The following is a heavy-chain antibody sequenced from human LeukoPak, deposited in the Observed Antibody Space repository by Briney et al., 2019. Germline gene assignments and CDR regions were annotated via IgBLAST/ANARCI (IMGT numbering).Heavy chain of an antibody. CDR2: ISAYNGNT. CDR3: ASLRGAWDRNWFDP. V-gene: IGHV1-18*01. D-gene: IGHD1-26*01. CDR1: GYTFTSYG. Sequence: ASVTVSCKASGYTFTSYGISWVRQAPGQGLEWMGWISAYNGNTNYAQKLQGRVTMTTDTSTSTAYMELRSLRSDDTAVYYCASLRGAWDRNWFDPWGQGTLVAVSS. J-gene: IGHJ5*02.